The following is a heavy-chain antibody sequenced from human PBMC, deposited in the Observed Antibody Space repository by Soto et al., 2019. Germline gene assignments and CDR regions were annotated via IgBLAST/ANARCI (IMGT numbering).Heavy chain of an antibody. CDR3: ARDLYCSSASCHHRPPD. V-gene: IGHV3-74*01. CDR1: GFTFSSYC. CDR2: INNDGSST. J-gene: IGHJ4*02. Sequence: EVQLVESGGGLVQPGGSLRLSCAASGFTFSSYCMHWVRQAPGKGLVFVSHINNDGSSTRYAESVKGRFTMSRDNAKNTLYLQMNSLRAEDTAVYYCARDLYCSSASCHHRPPDWGQGTLVTVS. D-gene: IGHD2-2*01.